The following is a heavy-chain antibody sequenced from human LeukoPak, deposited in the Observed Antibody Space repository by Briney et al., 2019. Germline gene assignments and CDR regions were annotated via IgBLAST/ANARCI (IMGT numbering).Heavy chain of an antibody. D-gene: IGHD1-26*01. CDR1: GYTFTGYF. V-gene: IGHV1-2*02. CDR3: AQRIDGGSYSEG. Sequence: GASVKVSCKTSGYTFTGYFMHWVRQAPGQGLEWMGWINPNSGGTNYAQKFQGRVTMTRDTSISTAYMELTRLTSGDTAVYYCAQRIDGGSYSEGWGQGTLVTVSS. CDR2: INPNSGGT. J-gene: IGHJ4*02.